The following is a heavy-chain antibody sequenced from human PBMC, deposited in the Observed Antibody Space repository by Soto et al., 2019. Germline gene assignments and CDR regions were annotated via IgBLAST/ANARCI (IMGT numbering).Heavy chain of an antibody. D-gene: IGHD2-8*01. V-gene: IGHV3-7*05. J-gene: IGHJ1*01. CDR2: IKHDGTLK. CDR1: GGTSTGYW. Sequence: WVSLRLSCIVSGGTSTGYWMGWVRQAAGRGPEWVANIKHDGTLKFYLDSVWGRFTISTDNAKKSLFLQMNGLRVDDTAVYHCVYDVGGYWGQGTPVTVPS. CDR3: VYDVGGY.